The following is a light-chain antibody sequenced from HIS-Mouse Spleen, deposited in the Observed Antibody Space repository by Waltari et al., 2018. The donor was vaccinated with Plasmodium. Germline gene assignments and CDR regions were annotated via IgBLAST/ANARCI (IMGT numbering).Light chain of an antibody. CDR3: SSYAGSNNLV. CDR1: SSDVARYPC. J-gene: IGLJ2*01. CDR2: EVS. Sequence: QSALTQPPSASASPGQSVTIHCTGSSSDVARYPCVSCYQQHPGNAPKHMIYEVSKRPSGVPDRFSGSKSGNTASLTVSGLQAEDEADYYCSSYAGSNNLVFGGGTKLTVL. V-gene: IGLV2-8*01.